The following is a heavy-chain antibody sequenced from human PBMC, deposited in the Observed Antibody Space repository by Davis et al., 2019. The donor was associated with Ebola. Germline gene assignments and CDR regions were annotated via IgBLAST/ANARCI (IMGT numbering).Heavy chain of an antibody. J-gene: IGHJ4*02. D-gene: IGHD1-14*01. Sequence: PSETLSLTCTVSGGSISSSSYYWGWIRQPPGKGLEWIGSIYYSGSTYYNPSLKSRVTISVDTSKNQFSLKLSSVTAADTAVYYCARLYPIPDSDYWGQGTLVTVSS. V-gene: IGHV4-39*01. CDR3: ARLYPIPDSDY. CDR2: IYYSGST. CDR1: GGSISSSSYY.